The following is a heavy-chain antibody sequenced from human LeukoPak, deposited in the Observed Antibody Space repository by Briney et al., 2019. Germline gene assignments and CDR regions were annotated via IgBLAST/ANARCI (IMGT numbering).Heavy chain of an antibody. CDR2: IYSGGST. D-gene: IGHD3-22*01. Sequence: PGGSLRLSCAASGFTVSSNYMSWVRQAPGKGLEWVSVIYSGGSTYYADSVKGRFTISRDNSKNTLYLQMNSLGAEDTAVYYCTTYYYDSSGYFYFDYWGQGTLVTVSS. V-gene: IGHV3-53*01. CDR1: GFTVSSNY. J-gene: IGHJ4*02. CDR3: TTYYYDSSGYFYFDY.